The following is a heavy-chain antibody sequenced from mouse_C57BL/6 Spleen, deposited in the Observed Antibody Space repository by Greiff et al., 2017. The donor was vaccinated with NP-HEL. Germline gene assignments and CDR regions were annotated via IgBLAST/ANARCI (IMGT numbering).Heavy chain of an antibody. CDR3: ARETTGPYYFDY. J-gene: IGHJ2*01. V-gene: IGHV1-54*01. CDR1: GYAFTNYL. D-gene: IGHD4-1*02. CDR2: INPGSGGT. Sequence: VQLQQSGAELVRPGTSVKVSCKASGYAFTNYLIEWVKQRPGQGLEWIGVINPGSGGTNYNEKFKGKATLTADKSSSTAYMQLSSLTSEDSAVYFCARETTGPYYFDYWGQGTTLTVSS.